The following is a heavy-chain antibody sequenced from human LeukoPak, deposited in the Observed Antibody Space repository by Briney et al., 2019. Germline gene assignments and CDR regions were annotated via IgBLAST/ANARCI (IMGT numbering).Heavy chain of an antibody. V-gene: IGHV1-2*02. CDR1: GYTFTGYF. Sequence: ASVKVSCKASGYTFTGYFIHWARQAPGQGLEWMGWVNPNSGDTEYEQKFQGRVTMTRDTSIGTAYMELSGLKSDDTAVYYCARDPAEHLVGIDYWGQGTLVTVSS. J-gene: IGHJ4*02. D-gene: IGHD6-6*01. CDR2: VNPNSGDT. CDR3: ARDPAEHLVGIDY.